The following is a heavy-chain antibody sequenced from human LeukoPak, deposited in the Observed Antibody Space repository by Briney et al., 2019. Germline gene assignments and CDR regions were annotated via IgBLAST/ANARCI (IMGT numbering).Heavy chain of an antibody. CDR1: GGSISSGGYS. D-gene: IGHD7-27*01. CDR2: IYYSGST. Sequence: SETLSLTCAVSGGSISSGGYSWSWIRQPPGKGLEWIGYIYYSGSTNYNPSLKSRVTMSVDTSKNQFSLKLSSVTAADTAVYYCARRQPWGDYFDYWGQGTLVTVSS. CDR3: ARRQPWGDYFDY. V-gene: IGHV4-61*08. J-gene: IGHJ4*02.